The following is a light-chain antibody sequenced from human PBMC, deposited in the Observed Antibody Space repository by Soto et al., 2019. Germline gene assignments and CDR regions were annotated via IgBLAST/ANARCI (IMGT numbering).Light chain of an antibody. CDR2: DAS. CDR3: QEYDGAPIT. Sequence: EIVWSQSPDTMSLSPGERATLSCRASQSIRSERLAWYQQKPGQAPRLVIFDASNRASGMPERFSGSGSGTDFTLTIARLEPEDFAVYYCQEYDGAPITFGLGTRLEIK. J-gene: IGKJ5*01. V-gene: IGKV3-20*01. CDR1: QSIRSER.